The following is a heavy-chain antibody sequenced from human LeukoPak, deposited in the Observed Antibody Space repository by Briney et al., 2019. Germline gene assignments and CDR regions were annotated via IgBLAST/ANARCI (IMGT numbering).Heavy chain of an antibody. D-gene: IGHD2-2*01. CDR2: IYYSGST. V-gene: IGHV4-39*07. J-gene: IGHJ4*02. Sequence: SETLSLTCTVSGGSISSSSYYWGWIRQPPGKGLEWIGSIYYSGSTYYNPSLKSRVTISVDTSKNQFSLKLSSVTAADTAVYYCARYCSSTSCYVSFDYWGQGTLVTVSS. CDR1: GGSISSSSYY. CDR3: ARYCSSTSCYVSFDY.